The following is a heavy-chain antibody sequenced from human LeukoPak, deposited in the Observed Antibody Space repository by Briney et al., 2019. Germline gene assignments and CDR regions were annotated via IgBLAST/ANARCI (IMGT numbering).Heavy chain of an antibody. CDR3: AGATWGSGYFDY. Sequence: SETLSLTCTVSGASISNYYWSWIRQPAGKGLEWIGRLYTSGSINFNPSLKSRITMSVDTSKNQFSLRLSSVTPADTAVYYCAGATWGSGYFDYWGQGTLVTVSS. D-gene: IGHD7-27*01. J-gene: IGHJ4*02. CDR1: GASISNYY. V-gene: IGHV4-4*07. CDR2: LYTSGSI.